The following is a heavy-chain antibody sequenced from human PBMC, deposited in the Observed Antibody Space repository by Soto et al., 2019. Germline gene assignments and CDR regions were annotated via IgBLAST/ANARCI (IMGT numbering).Heavy chain of an antibody. D-gene: IGHD3-10*01. J-gene: IGHJ4*02. Sequence: SQTLSLTCVGSGDTVSSNSVAWNWVRQSPSRGLEWLGRTYYRSRWYSDYAVSVRSRIDINADTSKNQVSLQMSALRAEDSAIYFCVRGSKDSYPGSRIFDFWGRGTL. CDR2: TYYRSRWYS. CDR1: GDTVSSNSVA. CDR3: VRGSKDSYPGSRIFDF. V-gene: IGHV6-1*01.